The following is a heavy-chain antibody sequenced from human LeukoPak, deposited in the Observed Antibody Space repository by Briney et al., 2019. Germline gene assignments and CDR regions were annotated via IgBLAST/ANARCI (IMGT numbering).Heavy chain of an antibody. CDR1: GDTFSSYA. V-gene: IGHV1-69*01. CDR2: IIPLFGTT. J-gene: IGHJ4*02. D-gene: IGHD3-10*01. CDR3: ARGVVRETVRGYYFDS. Sequence: SVKVSCKASGDTFSSYAISWVRQVPGQGLEWMGGIIPLFGTTNHAQGFRGRVSITADESTSTSYMVLSRLRSEDTAVYYCARGVVRETVRGYYFDSWGQGTLVTDSS.